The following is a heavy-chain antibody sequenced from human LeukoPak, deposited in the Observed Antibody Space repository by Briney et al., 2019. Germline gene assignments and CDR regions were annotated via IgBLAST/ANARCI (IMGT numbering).Heavy chain of an antibody. D-gene: IGHD6-19*01. J-gene: IGHJ4*02. Sequence: GASVNASYTPSDHIFTNHVISWVRQAPGQRLEWMVWISGYKGNTNYAEKVQGRVTMTADTSSTTVYMELRSLTSDDTAMYYCAREKGSGWYFFDSWGQGTPVTVSS. CDR3: AREKGSGWYFFDS. V-gene: IGHV1-18*01. CDR1: DHIFTNHV. CDR2: ISGYKGNT.